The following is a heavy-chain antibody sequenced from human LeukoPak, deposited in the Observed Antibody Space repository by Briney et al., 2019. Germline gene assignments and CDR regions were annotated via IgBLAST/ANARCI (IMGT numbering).Heavy chain of an antibody. CDR3: ARRNDPYYFDY. CDR1: GGSISSGDYY. Sequence: PSETLSLTCTVSGGSISSGDYYLSWIRQPPGKGLEWIGYIYYSGSSFYNPSLKSRLTISVDTSKNHFSLNLSSVTAADTAVYYCARRNDPYYFDYWGQGTLVTVSS. V-gene: IGHV4-30-4*08. J-gene: IGHJ4*02. D-gene: IGHD3-16*01. CDR2: IYYSGSS.